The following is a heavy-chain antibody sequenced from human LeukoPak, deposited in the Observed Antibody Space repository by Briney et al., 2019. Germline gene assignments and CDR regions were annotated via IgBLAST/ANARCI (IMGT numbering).Heavy chain of an antibody. Sequence: ASVKVSCKASGYTFTSYGISWVRQAPGQGLEWMGWISAYNGNTNYAQKLQGRVTMTTDTSTSTAYMELRSLRSDDTAVYYCARDCPYSSSLYWFDPWGQGTLVTVSS. CDR2: ISAYNGNT. D-gene: IGHD6-13*01. V-gene: IGHV1-18*01. CDR1: GYTFTSYG. CDR3: ARDCPYSSSLYWFDP. J-gene: IGHJ5*02.